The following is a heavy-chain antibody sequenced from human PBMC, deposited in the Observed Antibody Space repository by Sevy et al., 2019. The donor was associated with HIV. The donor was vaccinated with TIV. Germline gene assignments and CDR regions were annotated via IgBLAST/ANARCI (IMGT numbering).Heavy chain of an antibody. Sequence: GESLKISCKISGYSFTSYCIGWVRQMTGKGLEWMGIFCPGDSDISYSPSFQGQVTISADKSISTVYLQWRSLKASDTAMYYCTGQGPSDGMDVWGRGTTVTVSS. CDR1: GYSFTSYC. J-gene: IGHJ6*02. V-gene: IGHV5-51*01. CDR3: TGQGPSDGMDV. CDR2: FCPGDSDI.